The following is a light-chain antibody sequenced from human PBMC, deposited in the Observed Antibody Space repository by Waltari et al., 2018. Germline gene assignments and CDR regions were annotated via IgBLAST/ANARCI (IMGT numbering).Light chain of an antibody. CDR1: SSAIGSYY. Sequence: QSVLTQPPSASGTPGQTVTIFCSGSSSAIGSYYVSWYQQLPGTAPKILIFDNHQRPSGVPDRFSASKSGTSASLAISGLRSEDEADYFCATWDGSLTAWVFGGGTKVTVL. CDR2: DNH. J-gene: IGLJ3*02. CDR3: ATWDGSLTAWV. V-gene: IGLV1-47*02.